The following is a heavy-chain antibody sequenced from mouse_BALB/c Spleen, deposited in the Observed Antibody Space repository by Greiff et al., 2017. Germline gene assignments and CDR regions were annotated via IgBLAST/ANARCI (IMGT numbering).Heavy chain of an antibody. V-gene: IGHV3-2*02. CDR1: GYSITSDYA. CDR3: ARYGNGAWFAY. CDR2: ISYSGST. Sequence: EVQGVESGPGLVKPSQSLSLTCTVNGYSITSDYAWNWIRQFPGNKLEWMGYISYSGSTSYNPSLKSRISITRDTSKNQFFLQLNSVTTEDTATYYCARYGNGAWFAYWGQGTLVTVSA. J-gene: IGHJ3*01. D-gene: IGHD1-1*01.